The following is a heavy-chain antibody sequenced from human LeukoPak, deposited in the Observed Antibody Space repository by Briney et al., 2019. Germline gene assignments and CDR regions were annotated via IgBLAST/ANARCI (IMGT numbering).Heavy chain of an antibody. V-gene: IGHV4-59*01. CDR1: GRSISSYY. D-gene: IGHD2-15*01. CDR3: ARAYCSGGSCYPDY. J-gene: IGHJ4*02. CDR2: IYYSGST. Sequence: ETLSLTCTVSGRSISSYYWSWIRQPPGKGLEWIGYIYYSGSTNYNPSLKSRVTISVDTSKNQFSLKLSSVTAADTAVYYCARAYCSGGSCYPDYWGQGTLVTVSS.